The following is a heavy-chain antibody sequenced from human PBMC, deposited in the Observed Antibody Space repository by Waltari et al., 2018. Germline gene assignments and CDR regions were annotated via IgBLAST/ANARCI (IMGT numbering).Heavy chain of an antibody. V-gene: IGHV4-61*02. J-gene: IGHJ4*02. CDR1: GDSLTSNSFY. CDR3: AREVTKVELGRRLPHFFDS. Sequence: QVQLQESGPGLVKPSQTLSLTSTVSGDSLTSNSFYSNWVRQPAGKGLEWIGRFYSSEYINYNPSLKSGVTISRDTSKKQFFLKLTSVTAADTAFYYCAREVTKVELGRRLPHFFDSWGQGTLVTVSS. D-gene: IGHD7-27*01. CDR2: FYSSEYI.